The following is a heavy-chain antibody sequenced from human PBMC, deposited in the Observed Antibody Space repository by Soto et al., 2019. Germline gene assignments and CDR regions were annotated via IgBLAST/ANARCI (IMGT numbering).Heavy chain of an antibody. D-gene: IGHD2-21*01. CDR2: IYGDGDA. CDR3: AHRGILSWRAWFDP. J-gene: IGHJ5*02. V-gene: IGHV2-5*02. CDR1: GFSLNTGRVA. Sequence: QITLKESGPMLVKPTQTLTLTCTFSGFSLNTGRVAVGWIRQPPGKALEWLSLIYGDGDAHYSPSLKSRLTITNDTSKNQVVLTMTNMDPVDTATYYCAHRGILSWRAWFDPWGQGTLVTVSS.